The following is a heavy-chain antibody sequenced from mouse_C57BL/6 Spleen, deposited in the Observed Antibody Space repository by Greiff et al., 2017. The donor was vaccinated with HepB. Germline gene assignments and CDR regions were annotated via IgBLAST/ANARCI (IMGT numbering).Heavy chain of an antibody. D-gene: IGHD1-1*01. J-gene: IGHJ2*01. CDR1: GYTFTSYW. CDR2: IDPSDSYT. V-gene: IGHV1-69*01. CDR3: ARGSTTVVAHYFDY. Sequence: QVQLQQPGAELVMPGASVKLSCKASGYTFTSYWMHWVKQRPGQGLEWIGEIDPSDSYTNYNQKFKGKSTLTVDKSSSTAYMQLSSLTSEDSAVYYGARGSTTVVAHYFDYWGQGTTLTVSS.